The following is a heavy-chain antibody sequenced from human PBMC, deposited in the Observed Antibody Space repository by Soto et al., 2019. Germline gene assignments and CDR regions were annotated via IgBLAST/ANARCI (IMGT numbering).Heavy chain of an antibody. CDR3: ARSLYYDFWSGYSPYMDV. CDR1: GGSIGSYY. V-gene: IGHV4-59*08. Sequence: SETLSLSCTVSGGSIGSYYWSWIRQPPGKGLEWIGYIYYSGSTNYNPSLTSRVTISVDTSKNQFSLKLSSVTAADTAVYYCARSLYYDFWSGYSPYMDVWGKGTTVTISS. CDR2: IYYSGST. D-gene: IGHD3-3*01. J-gene: IGHJ6*03.